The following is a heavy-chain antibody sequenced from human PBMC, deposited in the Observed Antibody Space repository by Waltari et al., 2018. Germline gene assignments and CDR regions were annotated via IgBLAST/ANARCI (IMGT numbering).Heavy chain of an antibody. D-gene: IGHD3-22*01. CDR3: ARGPYYYDSSGYYIFDY. CDR2: IYYSGST. J-gene: IGHJ4*02. Sequence: QVQLQESGPGLVKPSQTLSLPCTVSGGSISSGDYYWSWIRQPPGKGLEWIGYIYYSGSTYYNPSLKSRVTISVDTSKNQFSLKLSSVTAADTAVYYCARGPYYYDSSGYYIFDYWGQGTLVTVSS. CDR1: GGSISSGDYY. V-gene: IGHV4-30-4*08.